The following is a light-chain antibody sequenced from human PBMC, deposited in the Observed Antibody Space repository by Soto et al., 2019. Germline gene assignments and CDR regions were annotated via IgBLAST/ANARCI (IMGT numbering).Light chain of an antibody. CDR2: DAS. Sequence: DIQMTQSPSSLSASVGDRVTITCQASQDISNYLHWYQQKPGKATKLLIYDASNLETVVPSRFSGSGSGTDFTFTISSLQPEDIATYSCQQYDNLPPRLTFGGGTKVEIK. CDR3: QQYDNLPPRLT. V-gene: IGKV1-33*01. CDR1: QDISNY. J-gene: IGKJ4*01.